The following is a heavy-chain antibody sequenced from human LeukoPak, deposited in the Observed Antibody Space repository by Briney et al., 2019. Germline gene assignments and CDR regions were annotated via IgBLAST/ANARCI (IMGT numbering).Heavy chain of an antibody. V-gene: IGHV3-33*08. CDR2: IWYDGSNK. CDR1: GFTFSSYA. D-gene: IGHD6-13*01. Sequence: GGSLRLSCAASGFTFSSYAVHWVRQAPGKGLEWVAVIWYDGSNKYYADSVKGRFTISRDNSKNTLYLQMNSLRAEDTAVYYCARDWVAAAGDYWGQGTLVTVSS. CDR3: ARDWVAAAGDY. J-gene: IGHJ4*02.